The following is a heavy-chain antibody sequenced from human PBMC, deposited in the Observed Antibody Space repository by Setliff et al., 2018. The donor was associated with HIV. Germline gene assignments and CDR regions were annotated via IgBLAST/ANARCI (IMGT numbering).Heavy chain of an antibody. Sequence: GGSLRLSCAASGFIFSSYAMNWVRQAPGKGLEWVSAISGSGGSTYYADSVKGRFTISRDKSKNTLYLQMNSLRVEDTAIYYCAKGRGSSSWDAFDIWGQGTMVTVSS. V-gene: IGHV3-23*01. CDR1: GFIFSSYA. D-gene: IGHD6-13*01. J-gene: IGHJ3*02. CDR3: AKGRGSSSWDAFDI. CDR2: ISGSGGST.